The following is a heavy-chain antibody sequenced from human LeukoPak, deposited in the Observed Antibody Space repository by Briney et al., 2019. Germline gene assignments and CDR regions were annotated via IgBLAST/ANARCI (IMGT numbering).Heavy chain of an antibody. Sequence: PGGSLRLSCAASGFTFSSHGMNWVRQAPGKGLEWVSGISPSGGITYYTDSVKGRFTISRDNSKNTVSLQMNSLRGEDTAVYYCARATNGGSYCGYYFDYWGQGTLVTVSS. D-gene: IGHD1-26*01. CDR2: ISPSGGIT. CDR1: GFTFSSHG. V-gene: IGHV3-23*01. J-gene: IGHJ4*02. CDR3: ARATNGGSYCGYYFDY.